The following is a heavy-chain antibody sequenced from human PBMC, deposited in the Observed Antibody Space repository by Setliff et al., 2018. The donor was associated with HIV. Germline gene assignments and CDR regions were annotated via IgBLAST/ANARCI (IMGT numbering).Heavy chain of an antibody. J-gene: IGHJ4*01. D-gene: IGHD6-25*01. Sequence: GASVKVSCKAFGYTFTSYGISWVRQAPGQGFEWMGWISIDSGHTNFAQKFQDRVTVTTDTSTNTTYMELRGLRSGDTATYYCARVPSGAAGLVRAGFYFWGQGTLVTVSS. CDR2: ISIDSGHT. CDR1: GYTFTSYG. V-gene: IGHV1-18*01. CDR3: ARVPSGAAGLVRAGFYF.